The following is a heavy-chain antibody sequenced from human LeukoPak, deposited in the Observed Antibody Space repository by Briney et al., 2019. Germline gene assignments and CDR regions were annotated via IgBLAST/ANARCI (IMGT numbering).Heavy chain of an antibody. V-gene: IGHV4-38-2*02. CDR3: ARAEEDYYDSSGYYRFDY. CDR1: GYSISSGYY. J-gene: IGHJ4*02. Sequence: SETLSLTCTVSGYSISSGYYWGWIRQPPGKGLEWIGSIYHSGSTYYNPSLKSRVTISVDTYKNQFSLKLSSVTAADTAVYYCARAEEDYYDSSGYYRFDYWGQGTLVTVSS. CDR2: IYHSGST. D-gene: IGHD3-22*01.